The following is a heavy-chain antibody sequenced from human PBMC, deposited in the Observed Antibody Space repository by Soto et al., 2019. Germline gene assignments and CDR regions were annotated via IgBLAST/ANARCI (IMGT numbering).Heavy chain of an antibody. Sequence: GGSLRLSCAASGFTFSSYAMSWVRQAPGKGLEWVSAISGSGGSTYYADSVKGRFTISRDNSKNTLYLQMNSLRAEDTAVYYCAKDGYSGYDIWPLPGGWGQGTLVTVSS. CDR3: AKDGYSGYDIWPLPGG. CDR2: ISGSGGST. V-gene: IGHV3-23*01. CDR1: GFTFSSYA. J-gene: IGHJ4*02. D-gene: IGHD5-12*01.